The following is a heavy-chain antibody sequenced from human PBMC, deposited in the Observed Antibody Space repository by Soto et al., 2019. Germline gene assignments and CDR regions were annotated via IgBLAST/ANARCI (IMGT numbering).Heavy chain of an antibody. CDR1: GGSISGSYYY. V-gene: IGHV4-39*01. J-gene: IGHJ1*01. D-gene: IGHD3-16*01. CDR2: VFYTGFT. CDR3: ARHLRPGEWGPYFRH. Sequence: PSETLSLTCAVSGGSISGSYYYWGWLRQSPGKGPEWIGSVFYTGFTSYNPSLESRVSVSVDTSKNQFSLKVSGVSAADTAVYYCARHLRPGEWGPYFRHWGQGTLVTVSS.